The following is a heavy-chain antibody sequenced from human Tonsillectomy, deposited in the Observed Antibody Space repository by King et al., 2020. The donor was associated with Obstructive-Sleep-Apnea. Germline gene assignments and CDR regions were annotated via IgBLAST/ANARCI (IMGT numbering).Heavy chain of an antibody. Sequence: VQLVESGGGLVKPGGSLRLSCAASGFAFSSAWMSWVRQAPGKGLEWGGHIKSQTDRGTVDYAAPVKVRFTIPRDDSKNTLYLEMNSLNIEDTAVYYCTTAVRITVLRGVITTESDFDYWGQGTPVTVSS. V-gene: IGHV3-15*01. CDR1: GFAFSSAW. D-gene: IGHD3-10*01. J-gene: IGHJ4*02. CDR3: TTAVRITVLRGVITTESDFDY. CDR2: IKSQTDRGTV.